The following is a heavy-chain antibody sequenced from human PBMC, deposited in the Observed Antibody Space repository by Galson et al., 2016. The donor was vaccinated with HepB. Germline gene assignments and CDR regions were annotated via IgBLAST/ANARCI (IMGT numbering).Heavy chain of an antibody. V-gene: IGHV1-3*01. D-gene: IGHD3-10*01. CDR2: INAGNGNT. CDR1: TYA. J-gene: IGHJ5*02. Sequence: TYAMHWVRQAPGQRLEWLGWINAGNGNTKYSQKFQGRVTITRDTSASTGYMELSSLRSEDTAVYYCARGNFGSGLGFRWLDPWGQGTLVTVSS. CDR3: ARGNFGSGLGFRWLDP.